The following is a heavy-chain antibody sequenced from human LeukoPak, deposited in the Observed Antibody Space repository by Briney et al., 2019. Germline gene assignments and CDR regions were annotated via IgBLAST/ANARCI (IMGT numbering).Heavy chain of an antibody. Sequence: ASVEVSCRASGYNFGNSAITWERHAPGQGLEWMGWVNFYNGDTNYAQRLQGRVTMTTDTSTGTAYMELRSLISDDTAVYFCARGKSPIDFWGQGTLVTVSS. CDR1: GYNFGNSA. J-gene: IGHJ4*02. CDR3: ARGKSPIDF. V-gene: IGHV1-18*01. CDR2: VNFYNGDT.